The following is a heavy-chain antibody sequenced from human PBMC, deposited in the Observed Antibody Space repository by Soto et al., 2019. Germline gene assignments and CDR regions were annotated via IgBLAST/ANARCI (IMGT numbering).Heavy chain of an antibody. CDR3: ATGRVVPAAIVNDAFDI. V-gene: IGHV1-24*01. J-gene: IGHJ3*02. Sequence: ASVKVSCKVSGYTLTELSMHWVRQAPGKGLEWMGGFGPEDGETIYAQKFQGRVTMTEDTSTDTAYMELSSLRSEDTAVYYCATGRVVPAAIVNDAFDIWGQGTMVTVSS. CDR2: FGPEDGET. D-gene: IGHD2-2*02. CDR1: GYTLTELS.